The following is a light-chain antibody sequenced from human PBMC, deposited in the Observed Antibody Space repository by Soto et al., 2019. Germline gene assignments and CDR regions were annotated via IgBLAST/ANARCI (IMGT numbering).Light chain of an antibody. CDR1: QSISSW. Sequence: DIQMTQSPSTLSASVGDRVTITCRASQSISSWLAWYQQKPGKAPKLLIYKASSLESGVPSRFSGSGSGTEFTLTISSLQPYVFEIYSSKQYNSYPNPLGQGTKREIK. J-gene: IGKJ2*01. V-gene: IGKV1-5*03. CDR2: KAS. CDR3: KQYNSYPNP.